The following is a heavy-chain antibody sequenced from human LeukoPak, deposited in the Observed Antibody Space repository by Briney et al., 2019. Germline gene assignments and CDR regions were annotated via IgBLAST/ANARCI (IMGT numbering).Heavy chain of an antibody. J-gene: IGHJ4*02. D-gene: IGHD5-12*01. Sequence: PGGSLRLSCAGSGFTFRIYAMSWVRQAPGKGLEWVSAISGSGGSTYYADSVKGRFTISRDDSKNTLYLQMSSLRAEHTAVYYCARGRGYGAYDWNDYWGQGTLVTVSS. V-gene: IGHV3-23*01. CDR2: ISGSGGST. CDR3: ARGRGYGAYDWNDY. CDR1: GFTFRIYA.